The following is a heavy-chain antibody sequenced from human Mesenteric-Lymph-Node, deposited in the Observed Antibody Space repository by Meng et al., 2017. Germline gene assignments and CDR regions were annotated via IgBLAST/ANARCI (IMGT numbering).Heavy chain of an antibody. J-gene: IGHJ4*02. V-gene: IGHV4-4*02. Sequence: QVQLQGSGQGLVKTSGTLSLTCACSGSSISSSNWWSWVRQPPGKGLEWIGEIYHSGSTNYNPSLKSRVTISVDKSKNQFSLNLSSVTAADTAVYYCARVGQWLPIDYWGQGTLVTVSS. CDR2: IYHSGST. CDR3: ARVGQWLPIDY. CDR1: GSSISSSNW. D-gene: IGHD6-19*01.